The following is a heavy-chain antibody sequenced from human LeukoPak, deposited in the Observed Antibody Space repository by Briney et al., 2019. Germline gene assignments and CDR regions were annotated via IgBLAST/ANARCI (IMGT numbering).Heavy chain of an antibody. CDR3: VFQFRDY. D-gene: IGHD2/OR15-2a*01. CDR1: GFTVSSNY. V-gene: IGHV3-23*01. CDR2: ISGSGGIT. Sequence: PGGALRLSCAASGFTVSSNYMSWVRQAPGKGLEWVSGISGSGGITYYSDSFKGPFTISRDNSKNTLYLQINTLQAEDTAVYHCVFQFRDYWGQGTLVTVSS. J-gene: IGHJ4*02.